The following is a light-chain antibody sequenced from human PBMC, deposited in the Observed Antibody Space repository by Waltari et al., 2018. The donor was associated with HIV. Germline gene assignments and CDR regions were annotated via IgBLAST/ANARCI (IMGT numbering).Light chain of an antibody. Sequence: QSALTQPASVSGSPGQSVTISCTGTTSDVGGFDYVCGYQHHPGKAPKLIIYEVTNRPSGVSTRFSGSKSGNTASLTISGLQAEDEADYFCTSYTSSSTLGVFGGGTRLTVL. CDR2: EVT. CDR3: TSYTSSSTLGV. CDR1: TSDVGGFDY. V-gene: IGLV2-14*01. J-gene: IGLJ2*01.